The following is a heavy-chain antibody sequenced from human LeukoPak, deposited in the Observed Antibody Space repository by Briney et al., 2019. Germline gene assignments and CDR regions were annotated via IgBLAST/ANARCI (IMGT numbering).Heavy chain of an antibody. CDR3: ARDPGGGSGSYYSDY. J-gene: IGHJ4*02. V-gene: IGHV1-2*02. CDR2: INPNSGGT. CDR1: GYTFTGYY. Sequence: ASVKVSCKASGYTFTGYYMHWVRQAPGQGLERMGWINPNSGGTNYAQKFQGRVTMTRDTSISTAYMELSRLRSDDTAVYYCARDPGGGSGSYYSDYWGQGTLVTVSS. D-gene: IGHD3-10*01.